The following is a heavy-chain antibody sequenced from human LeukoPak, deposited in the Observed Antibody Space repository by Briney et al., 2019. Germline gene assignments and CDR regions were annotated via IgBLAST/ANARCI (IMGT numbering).Heavy chain of an antibody. J-gene: IGHJ5*02. Sequence: SETLSLTCTVSGGSFSSYYWSWIRQPAGKGLEWIGRIYTSGSTNYNPSLKSRVTMSVDTSKNQFSLKLSSVTAADTAVYYCAREMATTKQYNWFDPWGQGTLVTVSS. CDR1: GGSFSSYY. CDR2: IYTSGST. CDR3: AREMATTKQYNWFDP. V-gene: IGHV4-4*07. D-gene: IGHD5-24*01.